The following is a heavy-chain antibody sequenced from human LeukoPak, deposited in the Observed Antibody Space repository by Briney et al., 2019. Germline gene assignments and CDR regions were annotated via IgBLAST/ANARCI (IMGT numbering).Heavy chain of an antibody. J-gene: IGHJ5*02. D-gene: IGHD3-3*01. CDR2: IKSKTDGGTT. V-gene: IGHV3-15*01. CDR3: LLEFWSGPFDP. Sequence: PGGSLRLSCAASGFTFSNAWMSWVRQAPGKGLEWVGRIKSKTDGGTTDYAAPVKGRFTISRDDSKNTLYLQMNSLKTEDTAVYYCLLEFWSGPFDPWGQGTLVTVSS. CDR1: GFTFSNAW.